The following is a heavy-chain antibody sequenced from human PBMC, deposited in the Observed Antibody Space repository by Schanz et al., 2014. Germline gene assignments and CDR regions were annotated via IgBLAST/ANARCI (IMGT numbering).Heavy chain of an antibody. CDR2: ISTFRNEDT. D-gene: IGHD3-3*01. J-gene: IGHJ4*02. V-gene: IGHV1-18*01. Sequence: QVQLVQSGAEVKKPGASVKVSCKASGYTFISYGIKWVRQAPGQGLEWMGWISTFRNEDTNSAQRFQGRLTMTTDTSTSTAYMELRSLRSDDTAVYYCARGFDFWDRWGQGTLVIVSS. CDR1: GYTFISYG. CDR3: ARGFDFWDR.